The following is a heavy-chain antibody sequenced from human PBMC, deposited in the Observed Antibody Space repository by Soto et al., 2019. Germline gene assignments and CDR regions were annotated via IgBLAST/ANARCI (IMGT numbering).Heavy chain of an antibody. CDR2: ISSSSSTI. Sequence: EVQLVESGGGLVQPGGSLRLSCAASGFTFSSYSMNWVRQAPGKGLEWVSYISSSSSTIYYADSVKGRFTISRDNAKNSLYLQMNSLRDEDTAVYYCARYPYYDIPYGMDVWGQGTTVTVSS. V-gene: IGHV3-48*02. D-gene: IGHD3-9*01. CDR3: ARYPYYDIPYGMDV. J-gene: IGHJ6*02. CDR1: GFTFSSYS.